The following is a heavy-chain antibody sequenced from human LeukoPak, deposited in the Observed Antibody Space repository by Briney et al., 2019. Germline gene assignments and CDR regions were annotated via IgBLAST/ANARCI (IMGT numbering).Heavy chain of an antibody. D-gene: IGHD3-22*01. Sequence: SVKVSCKASGGTFSSYAISWVRQAPGQGLEWMGRIIPIFGTANYAQKFQGRVTITTDESTRTAYMELSSLRSEDTAVYYCASSWTYYYDSSGYYYGYWGQGTLVTVSS. CDR3: ASSWTYYYDSSGYYYGY. CDR2: IIPIFGTA. V-gene: IGHV1-69*05. J-gene: IGHJ4*02. CDR1: GGTFSSYA.